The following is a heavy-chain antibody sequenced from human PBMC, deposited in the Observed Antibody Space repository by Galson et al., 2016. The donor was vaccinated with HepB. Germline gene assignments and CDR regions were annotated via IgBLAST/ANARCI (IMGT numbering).Heavy chain of an antibody. CDR2: ISHDGATT. D-gene: IGHD2-8*02. V-gene: IGHV3-64D*09. Sequence: SLRLSCAATGFIFTNYALHWVRQAPGKGLESVSVISHDGATTYYADSVKGRFMITRDNSENTLFLQMSSLRVDDTAVYYCVKTGGTPTTNFDSWGQGTLVIVSS. CDR1: GFIFTNYA. CDR3: VKTGGTPTTNFDS. J-gene: IGHJ4*02.